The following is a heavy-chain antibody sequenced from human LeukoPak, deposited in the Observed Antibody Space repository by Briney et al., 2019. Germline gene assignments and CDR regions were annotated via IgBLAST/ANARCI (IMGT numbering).Heavy chain of an antibody. D-gene: IGHD3-9*01. J-gene: IGHJ6*02. CDR3: ARERIMRVILTGSVGYYGMDV. V-gene: IGHV1-2*02. CDR1: GYTFTGYY. CDR2: INPNSGGT. Sequence: ASVKVSCKASGYTFTGYYMHWLRQAPGQGLEWMGWINPNSGGTNYAQKFQGRVTMTRDTSISTAYMELSRLRSDDTAVYYCARERIMRVILTGSVGYYGMDVWGQGTTVTVSS.